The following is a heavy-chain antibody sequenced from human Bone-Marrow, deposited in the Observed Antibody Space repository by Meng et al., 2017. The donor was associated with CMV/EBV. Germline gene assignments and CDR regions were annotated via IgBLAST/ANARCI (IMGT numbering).Heavy chain of an antibody. CDR3: ATYDFWSGGDY. CDR2: IFYGGST. V-gene: IGHV4-59*08. Sequence: ESLKISCTVSSDSISSYYWSWIRQPPGKGLEWIGHIFYGGSTNYNPSLKSRVTISVDTSKNQFSLKLSSVTAADTAVYYCATYDFWSGGDYWGQGTLVTVSS. D-gene: IGHD3-3*01. J-gene: IGHJ4*02. CDR1: SDSISSYY.